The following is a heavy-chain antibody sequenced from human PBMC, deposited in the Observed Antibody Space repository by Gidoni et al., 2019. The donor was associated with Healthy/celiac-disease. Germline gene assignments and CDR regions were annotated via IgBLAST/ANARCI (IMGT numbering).Heavy chain of an antibody. V-gene: IGHV3-11*06. D-gene: IGHD3-10*01. CDR3: ARDNYYGSGSLDY. CDR1: GFTFSDYY. CDR2: ISSSSSYT. J-gene: IGHJ4*02. Sequence: QGQLVESGGGLVKPGGSLRLSCAASGFTFSDYYMSWIRQAPGKGLEWVSYISSSSSYTNYADSVKGRFTISRDNAKNSLYLQMNSLRAEDTAVYYCARDNYYGSGSLDYWGQGTLVTVSS.